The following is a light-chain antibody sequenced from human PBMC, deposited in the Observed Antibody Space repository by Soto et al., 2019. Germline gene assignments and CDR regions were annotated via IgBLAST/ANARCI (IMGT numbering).Light chain of an antibody. J-gene: IGLJ2*01. CDR1: KLGDKY. CDR3: KVWDSSTVV. Sequence: SYELTQPPSVSVSPGQTASITCSGDKLGDKYACWYQQKPGQSPVLVIYQDSKRPSGIPERFSGSNSGNTATLTISGTQAMDEADYYCKVWDSSTVVFGGGTKLTV. CDR2: QDS. V-gene: IGLV3-1*01.